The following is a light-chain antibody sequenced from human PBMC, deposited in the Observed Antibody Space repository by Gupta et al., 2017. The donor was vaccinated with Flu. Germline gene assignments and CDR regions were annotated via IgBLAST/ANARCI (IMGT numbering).Light chain of an antibody. CDR2: AAS. J-gene: IGKJ5*01. CDR3: QQGNSFPIT. Sequence: IHMTQAPSSVAASVVDRVTITCQASQCISSWLAWYQLTPGKAPNLLIYAASSLQSGVPSRFSGSGSGTDFPLTIRSLPPEDFATYYCQQGNSFPITFGQGTQLEIK. V-gene: IGKV1-12*01. CDR1: QCISSW.